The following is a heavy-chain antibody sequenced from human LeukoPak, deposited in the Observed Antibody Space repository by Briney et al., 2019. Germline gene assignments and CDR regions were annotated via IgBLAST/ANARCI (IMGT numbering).Heavy chain of an antibody. CDR1: GFTFSSYA. V-gene: IGHV3-23*01. J-gene: IGHJ4*02. CDR2: ITGSGAST. CDR3: AKRGSSAVSGYYFGY. Sequence: PGGSLRLFCGASGFTFSSYAISWVRQAPGRGLEWDSGITGSGASTYYADSAKGRFTISRDNSKNTLYLQMNSLRAEDTAVYYCAKRGSSAVSGYYFGYWGQGTLVTVSS. D-gene: IGHD2-15*01.